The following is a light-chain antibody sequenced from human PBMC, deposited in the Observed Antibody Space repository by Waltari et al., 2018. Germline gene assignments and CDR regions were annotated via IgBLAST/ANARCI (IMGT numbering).Light chain of an antibody. CDR1: QGISNY. CDR3: QKYNSAPRT. Sequence: DIQMTQSPSSRSASVSDRVTITCRASQGISNYLAWYQQKPGKVPKLLIYAASTLQSGVPSRFSCSGSGTDFTLTISSLQPEDVATYYCQKYNSAPRTFGQGTKVEIK. V-gene: IGKV1-27*01. J-gene: IGKJ1*01. CDR2: AAS.